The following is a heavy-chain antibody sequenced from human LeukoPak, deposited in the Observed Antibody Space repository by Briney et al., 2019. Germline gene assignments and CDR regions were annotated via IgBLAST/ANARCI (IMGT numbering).Heavy chain of an antibody. D-gene: IGHD2-2*01. CDR1: GFTFSNYN. V-gene: IGHV3-21*01. Sequence: GGSLRLSCAAPGFTFSNYNMNWVRQDPGKGLEWISSITSSSSYKFYADSVKGRFTISRDNAKNSLYLQMNSLRVEDAAVYYCAKAADQYYYYYFYYMDVWGKGTTVTVSS. J-gene: IGHJ6*03. CDR3: AKAADQYYYYYFYYMDV. CDR2: ITSSSSYK.